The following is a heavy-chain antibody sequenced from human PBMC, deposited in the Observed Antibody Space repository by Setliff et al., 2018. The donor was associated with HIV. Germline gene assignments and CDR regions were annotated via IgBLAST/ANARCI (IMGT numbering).Heavy chain of an antibody. CDR1: GGSFSSYY. Sequence: KTSETLSLTCTVYGGSFSSYYWSWIRQPPGKGLEWIGEINHSGSTNYSPSLKSRVTISVDTSKNQFSLKLSSVSAADTAVFYCARGPIAARQGWFDPWGQGTLVTVSS. V-gene: IGHV4-34*01. CDR2: INHSGST. CDR3: ARGPIAARQGWFDP. J-gene: IGHJ5*02. D-gene: IGHD6-6*01.